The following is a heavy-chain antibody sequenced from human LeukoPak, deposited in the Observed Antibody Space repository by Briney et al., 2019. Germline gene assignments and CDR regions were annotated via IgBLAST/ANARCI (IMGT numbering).Heavy chain of an antibody. D-gene: IGHD3-3*01. CDR1: GGTFSSYA. Sequence: ASVKVSCKASGGTFSSYAISWVRQAPGQGLEWMGGIIPIFGTANYAQKFQGRVTITADKSTSTAYMELSSLRSEDTAVYYCARSVRDYDFWSGYWVPREHYYYYMDVWGKGTTVTVSS. J-gene: IGHJ6*03. CDR2: IIPIFGTA. V-gene: IGHV1-69*06. CDR3: ARSVRDYDFWSGYWVPREHYYYYMDV.